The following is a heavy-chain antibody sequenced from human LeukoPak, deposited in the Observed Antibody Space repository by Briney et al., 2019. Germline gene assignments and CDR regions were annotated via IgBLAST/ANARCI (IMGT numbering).Heavy chain of an antibody. CDR2: IYSGGST. V-gene: IGHV3-53*01. J-gene: IGHJ4*02. D-gene: IGHD4-11*01. CDR3: AKCHPLLQSSFDY. Sequence: PGGSLRLSCAASGFTVSSNYMSWVRQAPGKGLEWVSVIYSGGSTYYADSVKGRFTISRDNSKNTLYLQMNSLRAEDTAVYYCAKCHPLLQSSFDYWGQGTLVTVSS. CDR1: GFTVSSNY.